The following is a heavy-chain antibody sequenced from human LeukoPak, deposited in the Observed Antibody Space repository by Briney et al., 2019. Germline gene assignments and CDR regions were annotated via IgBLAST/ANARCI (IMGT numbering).Heavy chain of an antibody. Sequence: GGSLRLSCAVSGFTFSSYWMHWVRQAPGKGLEWVAVIWYDGSNKYYADSVKGRFTISRDNSKNTLYLQMNSLRAEDTAVYYCARDFSATLDYWGQGTLVTVSS. CDR2: IWYDGSNK. CDR1: GFTFSSYW. D-gene: IGHD2-15*01. V-gene: IGHV3-33*08. J-gene: IGHJ4*02. CDR3: ARDFSATLDY.